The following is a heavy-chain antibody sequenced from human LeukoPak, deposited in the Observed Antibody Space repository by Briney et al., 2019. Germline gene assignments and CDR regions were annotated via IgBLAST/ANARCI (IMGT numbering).Heavy chain of an antibody. CDR3: ARDLDWILFDY. Sequence: GGSLRLSCAASGFTFSTYRMHWVRQDPGKGRGWVARIRPEGTTTAYADSVKGRFTISRDNAKNTLFLQMNSLSAEDTAVYYCARDLDWILFDYWGQGTLVTVSS. D-gene: IGHD3-9*01. CDR1: GFTFSTYR. J-gene: IGHJ4*02. CDR2: IRPEGTTT. V-gene: IGHV3-74*03.